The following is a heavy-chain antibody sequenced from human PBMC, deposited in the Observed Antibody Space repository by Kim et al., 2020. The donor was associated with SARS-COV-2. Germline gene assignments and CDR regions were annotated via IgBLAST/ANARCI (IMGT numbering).Heavy chain of an antibody. D-gene: IGHD3-22*01. J-gene: IGHJ4*02. CDR3: APRGGSYYDSSGYYY. V-gene: IGHV3-23*01. Sequence: DSGKGRFTISRDNSKNTLYLQMNSLRAEDTAVYYCAPRGGSYYDSSGYYYWGQGTLVTVSS.